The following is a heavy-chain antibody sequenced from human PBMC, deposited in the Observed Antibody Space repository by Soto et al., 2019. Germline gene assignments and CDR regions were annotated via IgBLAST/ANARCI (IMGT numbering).Heavy chain of an antibody. J-gene: IGHJ3*02. CDR3: AKDWADWDAFDI. CDR2: ISGSGVST. CDR1: ECTLSSYG. Sequence: VSLRDWCGASECTLSSYGISWFLQTQEKGMEWVSAISGSGVSTYYANSVKGRFIIARDDANNTLYLQMISLRAEDRAVYYCAKDWADWDAFDIWGQGTMVTVSS. D-gene: IGHD2-21*01. V-gene: IGHV3-23*01.